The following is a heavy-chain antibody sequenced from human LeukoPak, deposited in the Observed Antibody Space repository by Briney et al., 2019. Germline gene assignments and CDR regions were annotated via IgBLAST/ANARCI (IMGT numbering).Heavy chain of an antibody. CDR3: AREVGYGKPNWFDP. CDR1: GYTFTGYY. Sequence: GASVKVSCKASGYTFTGYYMHWVRQAPGQGLEWMGWINPNSGGTNYAQKFQGGVTMTRDTSISTAYMELSRLRSDDTAVYYCAREVGYGKPNWFDPWGQGTLVTVSS. V-gene: IGHV1-2*02. D-gene: IGHD5-12*01. CDR2: INPNSGGT. J-gene: IGHJ5*02.